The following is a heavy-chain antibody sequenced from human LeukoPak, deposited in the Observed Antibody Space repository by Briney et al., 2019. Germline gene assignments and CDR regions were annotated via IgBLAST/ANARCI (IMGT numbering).Heavy chain of an antibody. CDR1: GFSVNNNY. V-gene: IGHV3-53*01. J-gene: IGHJ4*02. D-gene: IGHD3-10*01. CDR3: AGGTYYGSGSRPGYFDH. Sequence: GGSLRLSCAASGFSVNNNYMNWVRQAPGKGLEWVSVKDNFGNTYYTDSMKGRFTISRDISKNTVYLQMNTLSAEDTAVYYCAGGTYYGSGSRPGYFDHWGQGTLVTVSS. CDR2: KDNFGNT.